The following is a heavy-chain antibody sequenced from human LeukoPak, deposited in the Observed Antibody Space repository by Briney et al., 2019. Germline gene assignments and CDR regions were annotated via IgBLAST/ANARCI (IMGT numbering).Heavy chain of an antibody. Sequence: SQTLSLACTVSGGSISSGGYYWSWIRQPPGKGLEWIGEINHSGSTNYNPSLKSRVTISVDTSKNQFSLKLGSVTAADTAVYYCARAHGRYFLGYWGQGTLVTVSS. V-gene: IGHV4-30-2*01. D-gene: IGHD2/OR15-2a*01. CDR1: GGSISSGGYY. J-gene: IGHJ4*02. CDR3: ARAHGRYFLGY. CDR2: INHSGST.